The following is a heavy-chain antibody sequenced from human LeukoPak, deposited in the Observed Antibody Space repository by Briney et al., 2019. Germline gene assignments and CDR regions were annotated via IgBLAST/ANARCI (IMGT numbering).Heavy chain of an antibody. D-gene: IGHD2-2*02. V-gene: IGHV1-8*03. Sequence: ASVTVSCKDSGYTFTSYDINWVRQAPGQGLEWMGWMNPNSGNTGYAQKFQGRVTIPRNPSISPASLELSSLRSEDTAVYYSARGVWRPDCSSTSCHIDYWGQGTLVTVSA. CDR1: GYTFTSYD. CDR3: ARGVWRPDCSSTSCHIDY. CDR2: MNPNSGNT. J-gene: IGHJ4*02.